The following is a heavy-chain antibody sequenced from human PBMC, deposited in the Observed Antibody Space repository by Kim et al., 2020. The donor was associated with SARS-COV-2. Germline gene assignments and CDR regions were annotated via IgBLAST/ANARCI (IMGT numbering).Heavy chain of an antibody. Sequence: SETLSLTCTVSGGSISSSSYYWGWIRQPPGKGLEWIGSIYYSGSTYYNPSLKSRVTISVDTSKNQFSLKLSSVTAADTAVYYCASVSSGWYYFDYWGQGT. CDR2: IYYSGST. CDR1: GGSISSSSYY. J-gene: IGHJ4*02. CDR3: ASVSSGWYYFDY. D-gene: IGHD6-19*01. V-gene: IGHV4-39*01.